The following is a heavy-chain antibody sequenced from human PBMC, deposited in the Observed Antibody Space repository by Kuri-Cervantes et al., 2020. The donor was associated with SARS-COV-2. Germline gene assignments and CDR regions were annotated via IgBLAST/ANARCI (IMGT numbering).Heavy chain of an antibody. V-gene: IGHV1-8*03. CDR1: GYTFTSYD. CDR2: MNPNSGNT. D-gene: IGHD4-23*01. J-gene: IGHJ4*02. CDR3: ARVYGGPLDY. Sequence: GESLKISCKASGYTFTSYDINWVRQATGQGLEWMGWMNPNSGNTGYAQKFQGRVTITRNTSISTAYMELSSLRSEDTAVYYCARVYGGPLDYWGQGTLVTVSS.